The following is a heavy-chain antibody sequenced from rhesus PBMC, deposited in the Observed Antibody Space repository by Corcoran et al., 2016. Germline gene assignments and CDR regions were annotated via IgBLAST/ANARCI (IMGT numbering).Heavy chain of an antibody. CDR3: ARGGGTGWFDY. V-gene: IGHV4-57*01. CDR1: SNNW. Sequence: SNNWWSWIRPPPGKGPEYIGRIASSGGNTNYNPSLKSRVTISTDTSKNQFSLMLISVTAADTAVYYCARGGGTGWFDYWGQGVLVTVSS. D-gene: IGHD2-21*01. CDR2: IASSGGNT. J-gene: IGHJ4*01.